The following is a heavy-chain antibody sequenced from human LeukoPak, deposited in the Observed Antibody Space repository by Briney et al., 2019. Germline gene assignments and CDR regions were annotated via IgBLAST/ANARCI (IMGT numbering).Heavy chain of an antibody. J-gene: IGHJ4*02. V-gene: IGHV3-48*04. CDR1: GFTFSSYS. D-gene: IGHD2-15*01. CDR3: ARDDIVVVVAASPGLGY. Sequence: GGSLRLSCAASGFTFSSYSVNWVRQAPGKGLEWVSYISSSSSTLYYADSVKGRFTISRDNAKNSLYLQMNNLRAEDTAVYYCARDDIVVVVAASPGLGYWGQGTLVTVSS. CDR2: ISSSSSTL.